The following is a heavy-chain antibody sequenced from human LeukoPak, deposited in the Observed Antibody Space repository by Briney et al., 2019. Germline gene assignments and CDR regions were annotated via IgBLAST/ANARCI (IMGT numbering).Heavy chain of an antibody. CDR2: IYSSGST. Sequence: SETLSLTCNVSGGSIRGYYWSWIRQSPEKGLEWIGYIYSSGSTNYNPSLKSRVTMSVDTSKNQLSLKVSSVTAAGTAAYYCARRSSSVVPAASSFDYWGQGTLVTVSS. D-gene: IGHD2-2*01. V-gene: IGHV4-59*12. CDR3: ARRSSSVVPAASSFDY. J-gene: IGHJ4*02. CDR1: GGSIRGYY.